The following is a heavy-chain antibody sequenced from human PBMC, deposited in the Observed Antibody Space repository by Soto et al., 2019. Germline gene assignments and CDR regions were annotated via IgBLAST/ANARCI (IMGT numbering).Heavy chain of an antibody. J-gene: IGHJ4*02. CDR2: ISLSADSI. D-gene: IGHD6-13*01. CDR1: GFTFSDYY. Sequence: LRLSCAASGFTFSDYYMSCIRQAPGKGLEWVSYISLSADSIYYADSVKGRFTISRDNARNSLYLQMNSLRAEDTAVYYCARDIEPPGLSFDYWGRGTLVTV. V-gene: IGHV3-11*01. CDR3: ARDIEPPGLSFDY.